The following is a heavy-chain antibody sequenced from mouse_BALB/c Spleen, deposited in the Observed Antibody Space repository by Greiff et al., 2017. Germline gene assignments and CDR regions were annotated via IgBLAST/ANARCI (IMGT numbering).Heavy chain of an antibody. CDR3: ARFLYGNLDY. D-gene: IGHD2-10*02. CDR2: ISTYYGNT. J-gene: IGHJ2*01. CDR1: GYTFTDYA. V-gene: IGHV1-67*01. Sequence: VQLQQSGPELVRPGVSVKISCKGSGYTFTDYAMHWVKQSHAKSLEWIGVISTYYGNTNYNQKFKGKATMTVDKSSSTAYMELARLTSEDSAIYYCARFLYGNLDYWGQGTTLTVSS.